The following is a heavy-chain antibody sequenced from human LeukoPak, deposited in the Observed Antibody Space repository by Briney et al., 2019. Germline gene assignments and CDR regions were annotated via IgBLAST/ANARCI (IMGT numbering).Heavy chain of an antibody. CDR2: ISTSSSYI. CDR1: GFTFSSYS. Sequence: GGSLRLSCAASGFTFSSYSMNWVRQAPGKGLEWVSSISTSSSYIYYGDSVKGRFTISRDNAKNSLYLQMNSLRAEDTAVYYCARDYFGAGILDYWGQGTLVSVSS. V-gene: IGHV3-21*01. CDR3: ARDYFGAGILDY. D-gene: IGHD3-10*01. J-gene: IGHJ4*02.